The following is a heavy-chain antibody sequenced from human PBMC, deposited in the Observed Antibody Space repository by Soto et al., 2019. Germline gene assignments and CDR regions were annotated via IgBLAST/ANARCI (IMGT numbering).Heavy chain of an antibody. V-gene: IGHV1-2*02. CDR1: GYTFTDHY. CDR2: ISPKSGGT. Sequence: QVQLEQSGAEVKKPGASVKVSCKASGYTFTDHYVQWVRQAPGQGLEWMGWISPKSGGTNYAQKFQGRVTMTRDTSISTAYMDLSRLRSDDTAVYYCARGNSGSYLDAFDMWGQGTMVTVSS. D-gene: IGHD1-26*01. CDR3: ARGNSGSYLDAFDM. J-gene: IGHJ3*02.